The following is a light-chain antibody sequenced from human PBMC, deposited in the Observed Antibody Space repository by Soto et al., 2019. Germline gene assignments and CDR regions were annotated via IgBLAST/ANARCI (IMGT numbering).Light chain of an antibody. Sequence: DIQMTQSPSTLSASVGDRVTTTCRASQSISSWLAWYQQKPGKAPKLLIYKASSLESGVPSRFSGSGSGTEFTLTISSLQPDDFATYYCQQYNNYPLTFGQGTKVEIK. V-gene: IGKV1-5*03. J-gene: IGKJ1*01. CDR2: KAS. CDR1: QSISSW. CDR3: QQYNNYPLT.